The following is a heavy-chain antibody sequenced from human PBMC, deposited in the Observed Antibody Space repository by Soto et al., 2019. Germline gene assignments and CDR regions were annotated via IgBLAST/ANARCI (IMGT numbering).Heavy chain of an antibody. D-gene: IGHD6-6*01. V-gene: IGHV3-15*01. Sequence: EVQLVESGGGLVKPGGSLRLSCAASGFTFSNAWMSWVRQAPGKGLEWVGRIKSKTDGGTTDYAAPVKGRFTISRDDSKNTLYLQMNSLKTEDTAVYYCTTRQEYSCSFVAELYYFDYWGQGTLVTVSS. J-gene: IGHJ4*02. CDR3: TTRQEYSCSFVAELYYFDY. CDR1: GFTFSNAW. CDR2: IKSKTDGGTT.